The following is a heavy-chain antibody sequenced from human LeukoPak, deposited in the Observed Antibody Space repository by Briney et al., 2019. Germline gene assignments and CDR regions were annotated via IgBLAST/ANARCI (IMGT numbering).Heavy chain of an antibody. CDR2: FDPEDGET. CDR3: HGGPSKMVRERAFDY. D-gene: IGHD3-10*01. CDR1: RYTLTELS. J-gene: IGHJ4*02. Sequence: ASVKVSCKVSRYTLTELSMHWVRQAPGKGLEWMGGFDPEDGETIYAQKFQGRVTMTEDTSTDTAYMELSSLRSEDTAVYYCHGGPSKMVRERAFDYWGQGTLVTASS. V-gene: IGHV1-24*01.